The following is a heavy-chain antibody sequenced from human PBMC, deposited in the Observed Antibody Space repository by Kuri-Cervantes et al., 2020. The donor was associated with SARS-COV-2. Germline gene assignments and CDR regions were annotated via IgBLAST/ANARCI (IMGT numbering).Heavy chain of an antibody. V-gene: IGHV4-39*01. Sequence: SETLSLTCTVSGGSISSSSYYWGWIRQPPGKGREWIGSIYYSGSTYYNPSLKSRVTISVDTSKNQFTLKLSSVTAADTAVYYCARSHSGTREITIFGVVTRPDYFDYWGQGTLVTVSS. CDR1: GGSISSSSYY. CDR3: ARSHSGTREITIFGVVTRPDYFDY. D-gene: IGHD3-3*01. J-gene: IGHJ4*02. CDR2: IYYSGST.